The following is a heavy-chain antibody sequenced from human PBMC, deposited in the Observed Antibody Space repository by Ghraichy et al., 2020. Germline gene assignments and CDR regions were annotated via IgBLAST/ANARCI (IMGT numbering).Heavy chain of an antibody. CDR1: GGSISSYY. D-gene: IGHD2-8*01. CDR3: ARTRYCTNGVCYRELDY. Sequence: SETLSLTCTVSGGSISSYYWSWIRQPPGKGLEWIGYIYYSGSTNYNPSLKSRVTISVDTSKNQFSLKLSSVTAADTAVYYCARTRYCTNGVCYRELDYWGQGTLVTVSS. V-gene: IGHV4-59*01. J-gene: IGHJ4*02. CDR2: IYYSGST.